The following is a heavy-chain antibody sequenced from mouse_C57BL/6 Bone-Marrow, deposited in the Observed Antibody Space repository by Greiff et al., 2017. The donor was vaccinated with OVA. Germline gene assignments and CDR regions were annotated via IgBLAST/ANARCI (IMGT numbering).Heavy chain of an antibody. J-gene: IGHJ2*01. D-gene: IGHD1-1*01. V-gene: IGHV1-81*01. CDR3: ARSKFTTVVAD. CDR2: IYPRSGNT. Sequence: VMLVESGAELARPGASVKLSCKASGYTFTSYGISWVKQRTGQGLEWIGEIYPRSGNTYYNEKFKGKATLTADKSSSTAYMELRSLTSEDSAVYFCARSKFTTVVADWGQGTTLTVSS. CDR1: GYTFTSYG.